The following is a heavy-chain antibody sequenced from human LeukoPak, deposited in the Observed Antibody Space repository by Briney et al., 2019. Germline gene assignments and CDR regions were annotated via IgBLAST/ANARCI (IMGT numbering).Heavy chain of an antibody. CDR1: GYSFTSYW. CDR2: ISPGDSDT. V-gene: IGHV5-51*01. Sequence: GESLKISCQGSGYSFTSYWTGWARPMPGKGLEGMGIISPGDSDTRNSPSFHGQVPIYADKSISTAYLQWRSLKASDTAMYYCARHSWLAAAANFDHWGQGTLVTVSS. D-gene: IGHD6-13*01. CDR3: ARHSWLAAAANFDH. J-gene: IGHJ4*02.